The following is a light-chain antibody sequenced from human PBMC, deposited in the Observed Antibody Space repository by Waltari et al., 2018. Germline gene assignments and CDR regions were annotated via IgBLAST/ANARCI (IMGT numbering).Light chain of an antibody. CDR3: QHHVRLPAT. CDR2: YAS. V-gene: IGKV3-20*01. J-gene: IGKJ1*01. CDR1: QSVGRS. Sequence: EIVLTQSPGTLSLSPGARGTLSCRASQSVGRSLCWYQPKHGQAPRLLIYYASTRATGTPDRFSGGGSGTDFSLTISRLEPEDFAVYYCQHHVRLPATFGQGTKVE.